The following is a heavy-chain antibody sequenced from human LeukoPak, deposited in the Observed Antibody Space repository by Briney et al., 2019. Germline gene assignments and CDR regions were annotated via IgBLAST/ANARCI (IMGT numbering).Heavy chain of an antibody. D-gene: IGHD3-10*01. J-gene: IGHJ5*02. Sequence: SETLSLTCTVSGGSISSSSYYWGWIRQPPGKGLEWIGSIYYSGSTPYNPSLKSRVTISVDTSKNQFSLRLTSVTAADTAVYYCARDLTKGTMVRGVNWFDPWGQGTLVTVSS. CDR1: GGSISSSSYY. V-gene: IGHV4-39*07. CDR3: ARDLTKGTMVRGVNWFDP. CDR2: IYYSGST.